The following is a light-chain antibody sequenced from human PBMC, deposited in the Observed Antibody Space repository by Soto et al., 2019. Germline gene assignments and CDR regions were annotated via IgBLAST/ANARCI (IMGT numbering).Light chain of an antibody. CDR2: RNN. CDR1: SSNIGSNY. Sequence: QSVLTQPPSASVTPGQRVTISCSGSSSNIGSNYVYWYQPLPGTAPKLFIYRNNQRPSGVPDRFSGSKSAPSASLAISGLRSEDEAEYYCAAWDDSLSGPVFGGGTKLTVL. V-gene: IGLV1-47*01. CDR3: AAWDDSLSGPV. J-gene: IGLJ2*01.